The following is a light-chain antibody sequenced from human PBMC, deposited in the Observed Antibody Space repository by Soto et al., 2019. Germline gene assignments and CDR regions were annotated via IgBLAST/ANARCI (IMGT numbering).Light chain of an antibody. V-gene: IGKV3D-20*02. CDR3: QQRASWPLT. Sequence: PWERASFSCGASQSITSSFLAWYQQKPGQAPRLLIYGASSRATGIPDRFSGTGSETDFTLTINRLEPEDFAVYYCQQRASWPLTFGQGTRLE. CDR2: GAS. J-gene: IGKJ5*01. CDR1: QSITSSF.